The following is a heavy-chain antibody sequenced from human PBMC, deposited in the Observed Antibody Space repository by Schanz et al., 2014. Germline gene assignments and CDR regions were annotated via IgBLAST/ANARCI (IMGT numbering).Heavy chain of an antibody. D-gene: IGHD3-16*01. CDR1: GYTFTSYD. J-gene: IGHJ4*02. CDR2: MNSKTGNT. V-gene: IGHV1-8*01. CDR3: TKGRTFGR. Sequence: QVQLVQSGAEVKKPGASVKVSCKASGYTFTSYDINWVRQATGQGLEWMGWMNSKTGNTGYAQRFQGRVTMTRNTSITTADLELSSLRSGDTAVYYCTKGRTFGRWGQGTLVTVSS.